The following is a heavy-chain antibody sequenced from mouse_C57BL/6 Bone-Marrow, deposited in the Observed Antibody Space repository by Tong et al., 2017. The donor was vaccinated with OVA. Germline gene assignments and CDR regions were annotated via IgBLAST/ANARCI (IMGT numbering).Heavy chain of an antibody. J-gene: IGHJ1*03. D-gene: IGHD2-14*01. Sequence: VQLQESGAELVRPGASVKLSCKASGYTFTDYEMHCVKQTPVHGLEWIGAIDPETCGTAYNQKFKGKATLTAEKSSSTAYMQLSSLTSEDTAVYYCTTGTVGNVWGTGTTVTVSS. CDR2: IDPETCGT. V-gene: IGHV1-23*01. CDR3: TTGTVGNV. CDR1: GYTFTDYE.